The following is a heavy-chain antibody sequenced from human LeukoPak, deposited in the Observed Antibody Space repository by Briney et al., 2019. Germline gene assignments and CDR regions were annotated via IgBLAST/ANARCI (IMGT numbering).Heavy chain of an antibody. Sequence: GESLKISCKGSGYSFTSCWIGWVRQMPGKGLEWMGIIYPGGSDTRYSPSFQGQVTISADKSISTAYLQWSSLKASDTAMYYCARHYCSSTSCYPDSYYFDYWGQGTLVTVSS. CDR1: GYSFTSCW. J-gene: IGHJ4*02. CDR2: IYPGGSDT. D-gene: IGHD2-2*01. V-gene: IGHV5-51*01. CDR3: ARHYCSSTSCYPDSYYFDY.